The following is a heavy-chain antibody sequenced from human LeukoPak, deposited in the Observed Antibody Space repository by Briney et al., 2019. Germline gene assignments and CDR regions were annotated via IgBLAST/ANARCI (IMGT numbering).Heavy chain of an antibody. Sequence: SETLSLTCAVYGGSFSGYYWSWIRQPPGKGLEWIGEINHSGSTNYNPSLKSRVTISVDTSKNQFSLKLGSVTAADTAVYYCARVVVVVAATHIDYWGQGTLVTVSS. V-gene: IGHV4-34*01. CDR3: ARVVVVVAATHIDY. CDR2: INHSGST. CDR1: GGSFSGYY. J-gene: IGHJ4*02. D-gene: IGHD2-15*01.